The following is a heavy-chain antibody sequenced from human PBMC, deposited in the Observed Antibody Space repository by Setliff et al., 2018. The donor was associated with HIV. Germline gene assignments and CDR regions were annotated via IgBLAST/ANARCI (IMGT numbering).Heavy chain of an antibody. Sequence: PSETLSLTCAVYGGSFSGYYCSWIRQPPGKGLEWVGEINHSGSNNYNPSLKSRVTLSVDTSKNQFSLKMSSVTAADTAVYYCTRHWRGGLDYWGQGTLVTVSS. CDR2: INHSGSN. V-gene: IGHV4-34*01. CDR1: GGSFSGYY. D-gene: IGHD1-1*01. J-gene: IGHJ4*02. CDR3: TRHWRGGLDY.